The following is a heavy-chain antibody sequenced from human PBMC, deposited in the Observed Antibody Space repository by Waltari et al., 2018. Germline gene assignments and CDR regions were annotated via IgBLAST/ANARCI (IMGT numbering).Heavy chain of an antibody. CDR2: IYSGGST. J-gene: IGHJ4*02. V-gene: IGHV3-53*01. Sequence: EVQLVESGGGLIQPGGSLTPSCAASGLTVSSNDISWVRQAPGKGLEWVSVIYSGGSTYYADSVKGRFTISRDNSKNTLYLQMNSLRAEDTAVYYCARDSYGYGALDYWGQGTLVTVSS. D-gene: IGHD5-18*01. CDR3: ARDSYGYGALDY. CDR1: GLTVSSND.